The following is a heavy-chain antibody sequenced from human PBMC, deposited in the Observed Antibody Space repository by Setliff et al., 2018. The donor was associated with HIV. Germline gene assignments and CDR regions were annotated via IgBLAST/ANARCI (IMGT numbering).Heavy chain of an antibody. V-gene: IGHV4-39*01. Sequence: SETLSLTCIVSGGSITSSGYYWGWIRQPPGKGLEWIGSVYYSGTTYYNPSLKSRLTISVVTSKNQFSLNLTSVTAADTAVYYCARQPETYYYDGGAYFPGPYFDYWGQGAPVTVSS. CDR1: GGSITSSGYY. CDR2: VYYSGTT. J-gene: IGHJ4*02. D-gene: IGHD3-22*01. CDR3: ARQPETYYYDGGAYFPGPYFDY.